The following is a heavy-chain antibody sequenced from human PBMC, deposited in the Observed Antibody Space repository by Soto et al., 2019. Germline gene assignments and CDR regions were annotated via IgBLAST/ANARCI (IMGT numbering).Heavy chain of an antibody. CDR1: GFTFSSYG. D-gene: IGHD4-4*01. J-gene: IGHJ6*02. V-gene: IGHV3-33*01. CDR2: IWYDGSNK. Sequence: QVQLVESGGGVVQPGRSLRLSCAASGFTFSSYGMHWVRQAPGKGLEWVAVIWYDGSNKYYADSVKGRFTISRDNSKNXXYLQMNSLRAEDTAVYYCARDLTVTTNYYYYGMDVWGQGTTVTVSS. CDR3: ARDLTVTTNYYYYGMDV.